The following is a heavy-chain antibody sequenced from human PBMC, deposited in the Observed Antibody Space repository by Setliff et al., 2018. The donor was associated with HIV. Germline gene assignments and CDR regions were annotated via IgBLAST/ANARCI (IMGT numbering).Heavy chain of an antibody. D-gene: IGHD3-10*01. CDR1: GGTFSSYT. CDR3: ARQTVSGLLYFDY. V-gene: IGHV1-69*02. J-gene: IGHJ4*02. Sequence: SVKVSCKASGGTFSSYTISWVRQAPGQGLEWMGRIIPILGIANYAQKFQGRVTITADKSTSTAYMELSSLRSEDTAVYYCARQTVSGLLYFDYWGQGTLVTVSS. CDR2: IIPILGIA.